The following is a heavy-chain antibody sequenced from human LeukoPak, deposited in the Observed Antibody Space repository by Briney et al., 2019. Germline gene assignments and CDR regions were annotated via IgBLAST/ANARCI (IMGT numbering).Heavy chain of an antibody. D-gene: IGHD4-17*01. Sequence: PSETLSLTCTVSGGSISSYYWSWLRQPPGKGLEWIGYIYYSGSTNYNPSLKSRVTISVDTSKNQFSLKLSSVTAADTAVYYCASLRRTDAFDIWGQGTKVTVSS. CDR3: ASLRRTDAFDI. CDR2: IYYSGST. CDR1: GGSISSYY. V-gene: IGHV4-59*01. J-gene: IGHJ3*02.